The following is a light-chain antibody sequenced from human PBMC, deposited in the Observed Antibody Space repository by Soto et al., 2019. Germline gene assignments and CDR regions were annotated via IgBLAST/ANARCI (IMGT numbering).Light chain of an antibody. CDR3: SSYTSDSSYV. J-gene: IGLJ1*01. V-gene: IGLV2-14*01. Sequence: SVLTQPASVSGSPGQSITISCTGTSSDVGLYDYVSWYQQHPGKAPQLMIYAVSNRPSGVSNHFSASKSGNTASLFISGLQAEDEADYYCSSYTSDSSYVFGSGTKVTVL. CDR2: AVS. CDR1: SSDVGLYDY.